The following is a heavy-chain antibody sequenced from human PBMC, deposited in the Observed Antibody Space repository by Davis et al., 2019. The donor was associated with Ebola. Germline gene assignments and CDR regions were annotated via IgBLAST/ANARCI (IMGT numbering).Heavy chain of an antibody. CDR2: IYPGDSDT. V-gene: IGHV5-51*01. Sequence: GESLKISCKGSGYSFTSYWIGWVRQMPGKGLEWMGIIYPGDSDTTYSPSFQGQVTISVDTSISTAYLQWNSLKASDTAMYYCARAPLDPTTGMDVWGQGTTVTVSS. CDR3: ARAPLDPTTGMDV. D-gene: IGHD5-12*01. CDR1: GYSFTSYW. J-gene: IGHJ6*02.